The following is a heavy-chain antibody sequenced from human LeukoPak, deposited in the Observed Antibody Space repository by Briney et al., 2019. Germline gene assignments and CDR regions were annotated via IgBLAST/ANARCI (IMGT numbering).Heavy chain of an antibody. CDR2: IIPIFGKA. J-gene: IGHJ4*02. D-gene: IGHD6-19*01. Sequence: SVKVSCKASGGTFSSYAISWVRQAPGQGLEWMGGIIPIFGKANYAQKFQGRVTITADESTSTAYMELSSLRSEDTAVYYCAREPGIAVAGYAFDYWGQGTLVTVSS. V-gene: IGHV1-69*13. CDR1: GGTFSSYA. CDR3: AREPGIAVAGYAFDY.